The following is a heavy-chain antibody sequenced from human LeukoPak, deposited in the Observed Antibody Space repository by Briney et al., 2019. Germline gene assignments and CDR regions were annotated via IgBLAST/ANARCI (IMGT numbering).Heavy chain of an antibody. D-gene: IGHD3-10*01. CDR1: GFPFNTYA. J-gene: IGHJ4*02. V-gene: IGHV3-23*01. CDR3: AKQSTYFGSGSYNTPSFFFDY. Sequence: GGSLRLSCAASGFPFNTYAMNWVRQAPGKGLEWVSSISGTAYGIYYADSVRGRFSISRDNANSTLYLQMTSLRAEDTAVYYCAKQSTYFGSGSYNTPSFFFDYWGQGALVTVSS. CDR2: ISGTAYGI.